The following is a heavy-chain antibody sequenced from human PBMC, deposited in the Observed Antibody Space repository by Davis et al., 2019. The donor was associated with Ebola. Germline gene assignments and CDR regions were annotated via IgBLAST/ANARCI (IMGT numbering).Heavy chain of an antibody. V-gene: IGHV3-21*01. CDR1: GFTFSSYS. J-gene: IGHJ4*02. D-gene: IGHD4-11*01. CDR2: VSSSGGYI. CDR3: ARDDYSKSFDY. Sequence: PGGSLRLSCAASGFTFSSYSMNWVRQAPGKGLEWVSCVSSSGGYIYYADSVKGRFTISRDNAKNSLYLQMNSLRAEDTAVYFCARDDYSKSFDYWGQGTLVTVSS.